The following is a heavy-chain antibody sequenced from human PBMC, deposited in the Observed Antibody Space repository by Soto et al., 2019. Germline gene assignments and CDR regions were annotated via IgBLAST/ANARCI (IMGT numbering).Heavy chain of an antibody. Sequence: QVPLVQSGAEAKKPGASVKVSCKASGYTFTDYAIHWVRQAPGQGLEWMGWINVGNGNTGYSRKFQGRVTNARDMSASTAYIEVTSLTSEDTAIYYCARIPRYSFPTSDDLDSWGQGTLVTVSS. CDR1: GYTFTDYA. D-gene: IGHD5-18*01. CDR2: INVGNGNT. V-gene: IGHV1-3*01. CDR3: ARIPRYSFPTSDDLDS. J-gene: IGHJ4*02.